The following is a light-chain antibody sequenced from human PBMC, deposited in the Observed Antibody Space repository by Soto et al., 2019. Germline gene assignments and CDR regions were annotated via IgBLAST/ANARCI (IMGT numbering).Light chain of an antibody. CDR2: GAS. Sequence: EIVMTQSPATISVSPGQMATLSCGASQSVRRNLAWYQQKPGKAPRLLIYGASTRATGIPARLSGSGSGTEFTLTISSLKPEDFAVYYCQQYNNWTRTFGQGTKVDIK. CDR1: QSVRRN. J-gene: IGKJ1*01. CDR3: QQYNNWTRT. V-gene: IGKV3-15*01.